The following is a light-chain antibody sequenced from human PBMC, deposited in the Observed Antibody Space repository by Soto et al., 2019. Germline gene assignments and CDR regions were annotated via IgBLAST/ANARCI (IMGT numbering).Light chain of an antibody. Sequence: DLPMTQSPSSLSASVGVRVTITCQASQDISNYLNWYQQKPGKAPKLLIYDASNLETGVPSRFSGSGSGTDFTLTISSLQPEDIATYYCQQYDNLPLTFGGGTKVEIK. J-gene: IGKJ4*01. CDR1: QDISNY. V-gene: IGKV1-33*01. CDR3: QQYDNLPLT. CDR2: DAS.